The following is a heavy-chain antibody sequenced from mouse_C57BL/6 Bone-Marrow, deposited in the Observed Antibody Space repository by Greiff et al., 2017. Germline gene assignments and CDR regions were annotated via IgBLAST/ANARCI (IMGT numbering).Heavy chain of an antibody. CDR1: GFNIKDDY. Sequence: EVQVVESGAELVRPGASVKLSCTASGFNIKDDYMHWVKQRPEQGLEWIGWIDPENGDTEYASKFQGKATITADTSSNTAYLQLSSLTSEDTAVYYCTMYDYDPWGQGTLVTVSA. CDR2: IDPENGDT. J-gene: IGHJ3*01. V-gene: IGHV14-4*01. CDR3: TMYDYDP. D-gene: IGHD2-4*01.